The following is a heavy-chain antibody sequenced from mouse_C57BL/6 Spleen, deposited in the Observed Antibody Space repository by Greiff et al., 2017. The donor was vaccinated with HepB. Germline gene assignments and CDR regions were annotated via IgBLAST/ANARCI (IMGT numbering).Heavy chain of an antibody. CDR3: ARDRVFDY. D-gene: IGHD3-1*01. CDR2: ISYDGSN. J-gene: IGHJ2*01. CDR1: GYSITSGYY. Sequence: EVKLQESGPGLVKPSQSLSLTCSVTGYSITSGYYWNWIRQFPGNKLEWMGYISYDGSNNYNPSLKNRISIPRDTSKNQFFLKWNSVTTEDTATYYCARDRVFDYWGQGTTLTVSS. V-gene: IGHV3-6*01.